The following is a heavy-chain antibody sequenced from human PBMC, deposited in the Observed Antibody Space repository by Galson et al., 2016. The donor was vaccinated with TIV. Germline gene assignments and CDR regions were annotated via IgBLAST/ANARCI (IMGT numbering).Heavy chain of an antibody. Sequence: SVKVSCKASGYTFTDYYIHWVRQAPGQGLEWMGWINPKSGDTKYAQKFEGRVTMTRDTSISTVFMELSSLIYDDTAVFYCARERHMDYWGQGTLFTVSS. V-gene: IGHV1-2*02. CDR3: ARERHMDY. CDR2: INPKSGDT. CDR1: GYTFTDYY. J-gene: IGHJ4*02.